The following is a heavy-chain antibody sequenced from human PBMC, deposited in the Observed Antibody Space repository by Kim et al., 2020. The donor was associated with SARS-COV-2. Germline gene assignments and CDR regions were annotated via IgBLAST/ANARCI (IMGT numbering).Heavy chain of an antibody. D-gene: IGHD3-16*01. J-gene: IGHJ6*03. Sequence: DSVKGRFTISRDNAKNSLYLQANSLRPEDTAFYYCAKDFGATDYYYYYMDVWGRGTTVTVSS. V-gene: IGHV3-9*01. CDR3: AKDFGATDYYYYYMDV.